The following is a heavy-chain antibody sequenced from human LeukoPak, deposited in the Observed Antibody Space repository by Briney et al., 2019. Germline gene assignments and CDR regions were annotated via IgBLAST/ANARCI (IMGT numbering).Heavy chain of an antibody. V-gene: IGHV3-48*03. CDR1: GFTFSSYE. Sequence: GGSLRLSCAASGFTFSSYEMNWVRQAPGKGLEWVSYISSSGSTIYYADSVKGRFAISRDNAKNSLYLQMNSLRAEDTAVYYCAREYDHARYYYDSSGYYYWAPFDYWGQGTLVTVSS. CDR2: ISSSGSTI. J-gene: IGHJ4*02. D-gene: IGHD3-22*01. CDR3: AREYDHARYYYDSSGYYYWAPFDY.